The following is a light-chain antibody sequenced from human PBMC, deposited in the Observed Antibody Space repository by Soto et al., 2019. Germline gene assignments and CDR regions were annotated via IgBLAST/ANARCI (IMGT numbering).Light chain of an antibody. CDR1: QSVSNY. J-gene: IGKJ1*01. V-gene: IGKV3-11*01. CDR3: QQYNNWPQT. Sequence: EIVLTQSPATLSLSPGERATLSCRASQSVSNYLSWYQQKPGQAPRLLMYETSRRATGIPARFSGSGSGTDFTLTISSLEPEDFAVYYCQQYNNWPQTFGQGTKVDIK. CDR2: ETS.